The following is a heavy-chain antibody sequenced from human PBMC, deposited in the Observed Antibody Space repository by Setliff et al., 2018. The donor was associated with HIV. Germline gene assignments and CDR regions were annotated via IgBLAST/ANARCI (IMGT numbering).Heavy chain of an antibody. V-gene: IGHV3-21*01. J-gene: IGHJ3*02. CDR2: ISRSSSYI. CDR3: ARDPYYYASSGYGPRAFDI. D-gene: IGHD3-22*01. Sequence: SCAASGFTFSSYSMNWVRQAPGKWLEWVSSISRSSSYIFYADSVKGRFTISRDNAKNSLYLQMNSLRAEDTAVYYCARDPYYYASSGYGPRAFDIWGQGTMVTVSS. CDR1: GFTFSSYS.